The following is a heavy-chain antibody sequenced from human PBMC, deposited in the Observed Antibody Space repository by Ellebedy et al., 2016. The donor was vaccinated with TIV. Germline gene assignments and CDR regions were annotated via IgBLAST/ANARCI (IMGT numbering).Heavy chain of an antibody. J-gene: IGHJ1*01. V-gene: IGHV1-69*13. D-gene: IGHD6-13*01. CDR3: AKATPGTWSEYFQH. CDR2: IIPVFGTA. Sequence: AASVKVSCKASGGTFSSYAITWMRQAPGQGLEWMGGIIPVFGTANYAPKFQGRVTITADQSTSTFFMELSSLRSENTAVYYGAKATPGTWSEYFQHWGQGTLVTVSS. CDR1: GGTFSSYA.